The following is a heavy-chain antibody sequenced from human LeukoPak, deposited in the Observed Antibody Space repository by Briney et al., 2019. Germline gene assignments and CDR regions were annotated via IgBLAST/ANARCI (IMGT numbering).Heavy chain of an antibody. CDR2: IYNGGST. CDR1: GFTVSSNY. CDR3: ASGNSSSWYNYFDY. J-gene: IGHJ4*02. D-gene: IGHD6-13*01. Sequence: GGSLRLSCAASGFTVSSNYMSWVRQAPGEGLEWVSAIYNGGSTYYADSVKGRFTISRDNSKNTLYLQMNSLRAEDTAVYYCASGNSSSWYNYFDYWGQGTLVTVSS. V-gene: IGHV3-66*02.